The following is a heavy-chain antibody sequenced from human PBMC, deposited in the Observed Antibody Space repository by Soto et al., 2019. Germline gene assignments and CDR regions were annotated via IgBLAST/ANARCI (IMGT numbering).Heavy chain of an antibody. D-gene: IGHD3-3*01. CDR2: IDSYGSAT. Sequence: GGSLRLSCAASGFTFSRYWMHWVRQAPGKGLVWVSRIDSYGSATSQVDSVEGRLTISRDNAKNTLYLQMNSLRAEDTAVYYCARGWVEGLSRQPPTDYWGQGTLVTVSS. V-gene: IGHV3-74*01. CDR3: ARGWVEGLSRQPPTDY. CDR1: GFTFSRYW. J-gene: IGHJ4*02.